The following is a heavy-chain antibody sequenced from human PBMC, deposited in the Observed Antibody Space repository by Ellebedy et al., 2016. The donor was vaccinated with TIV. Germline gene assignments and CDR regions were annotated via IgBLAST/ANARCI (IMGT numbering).Heavy chain of an antibody. J-gene: IGHJ3*02. CDR2: INPSGGST. D-gene: IGHD1-1*01. CDR1: GYTFTSYY. V-gene: IGHV1-46*01. Sequence: ASVKVSCKASGYTFTSYYMHWVRQAPGQGLEWMGIINPSGGSTRYAQKFQGRVTMTRDTSTSTVYMEVSSLRSEDTAVYYCARDSRDGRHLADDVFDIWGQGTMVTVSS. CDR3: ARDSRDGRHLADDVFDI.